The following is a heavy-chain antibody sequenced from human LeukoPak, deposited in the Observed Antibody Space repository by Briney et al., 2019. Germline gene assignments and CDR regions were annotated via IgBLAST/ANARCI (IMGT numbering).Heavy chain of an antibody. CDR3: ARDRGGNGSFDY. J-gene: IGHJ4*02. V-gene: IGHV3-53*01. D-gene: IGHD3-16*01. CDR1: EFTVSSNY. CDR2: IYSGGST. Sequence: GGSLRLSCAASEFTVSSNYMSWVRQAPGKGLEWVSVIYSGGSTSYADSVKGRFTISRDNSKNTLYLQMNSLRAEDTAVYYCARDRGGNGSFDYWGQGTLVTVSS.